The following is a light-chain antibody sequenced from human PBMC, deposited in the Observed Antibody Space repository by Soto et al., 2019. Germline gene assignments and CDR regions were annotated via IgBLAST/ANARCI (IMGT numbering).Light chain of an antibody. J-gene: IGLJ1*01. CDR3: GTWDSNLRGAYV. Sequence: QSVLAQPPSVSSAPGQKVTISCSGSSSNIGNNYVSWYQQAPGAAPKLVIYDNDKRPSGIPDRFTGSKSSTSATLDITGLQTGDEADYFCGTWDSNLRGAYVFGTGTKVTVL. V-gene: IGLV1-51*01. CDR1: SSNIGNNY. CDR2: DND.